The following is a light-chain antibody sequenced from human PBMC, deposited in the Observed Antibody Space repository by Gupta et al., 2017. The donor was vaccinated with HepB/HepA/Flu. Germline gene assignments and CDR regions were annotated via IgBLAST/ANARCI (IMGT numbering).Light chain of an antibody. CDR3: QQDDSAPIT. Sequence: DIVMTHSTDTLAGSLDEGATINYKSSQSLLSSFDNNNYLGWIQQKPGQPPKLLIYRASTRESGVPDRFSGSGSGTDFTLTISSLQAEDVAVYYCQQDDSAPITFGEGTLVE. CDR1: QSLLSSFDNNNY. V-gene: IGKV4-1*01. J-gene: IGKJ5*01. CDR2: RAS.